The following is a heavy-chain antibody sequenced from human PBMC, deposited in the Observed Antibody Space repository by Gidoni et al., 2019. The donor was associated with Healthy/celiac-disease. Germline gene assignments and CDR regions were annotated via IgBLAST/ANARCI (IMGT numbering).Heavy chain of an antibody. D-gene: IGHD3-10*01. Sequence: QVQLQESGPGLVKPSQTLSLTCTVSGGSISRGGYYWSWIRQHPGKGLEWIGYIYYSGSTYYNPSLKSRVTISVATSKNQFSLNLSSVTAADTAVYYCARDSPVYGSGSYSYYYGMDVWVQGTTVTVSS. J-gene: IGHJ6*02. CDR2: IYYSGST. V-gene: IGHV4-31*03. CDR3: ARDSPVYGSGSYSYYYGMDV. CDR1: GGSISRGGYY.